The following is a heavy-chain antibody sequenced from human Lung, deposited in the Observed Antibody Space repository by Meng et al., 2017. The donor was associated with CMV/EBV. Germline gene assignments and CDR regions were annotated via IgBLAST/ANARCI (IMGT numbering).Heavy chain of an antibody. J-gene: IGHJ4*02. D-gene: IGHD1-14*01. CDR1: GLTVRNNY. Sequence: GGSLRLXCAASGLTVRNNYMTWVRQAPGKGLECVSVIFSGGSTYYVDSVKGRFTISRDASKNTLYLQMNNRRADDTAVYYCARGYPDGDFDSWGQGTLVTVYS. CDR2: IFSGGST. CDR3: ARGYPDGDFDS. V-gene: IGHV3-53*01.